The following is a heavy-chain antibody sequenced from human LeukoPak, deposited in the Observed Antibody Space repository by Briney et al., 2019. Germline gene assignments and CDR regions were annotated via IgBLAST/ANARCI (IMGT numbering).Heavy chain of an antibody. D-gene: IGHD5-12*01. CDR1: GFTFRRHW. J-gene: IGHJ4*02. CDR2: INSGGTST. CDR3: ARGSISGFDSDF. Sequence: GSLRLPCGAPGFTFRRHWLHWVRQTPGKGLGWVSRINSGGTSTNYADSVKGRFTISRDNAKNTLYLQMNNLRVEDTAVYYCARGSISGFDSDFWGQGTLVTVSS. V-gene: IGHV3-74*01.